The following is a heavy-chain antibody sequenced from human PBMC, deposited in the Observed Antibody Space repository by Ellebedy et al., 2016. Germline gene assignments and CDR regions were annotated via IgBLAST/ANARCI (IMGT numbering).Heavy chain of an antibody. CDR3: VRDNYWSVDY. V-gene: IGHV3-74*03. J-gene: IGHJ4*02. CDR1: GFTFSDTW. CDR2: IKSDGIST. D-gene: IGHD2-8*02. Sequence: GGSLRFSCAASGFTFSDTWMHWVRHRPGKGLVWVSRIKSDGISTAYADSVKGRFTISRDNAKNTLYLQMNSLRVEDTAVYYCVRDNYWSVDYWGQGSLVTVSS.